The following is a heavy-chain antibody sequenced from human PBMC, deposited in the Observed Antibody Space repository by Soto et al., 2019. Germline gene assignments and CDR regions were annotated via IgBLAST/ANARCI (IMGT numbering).Heavy chain of an antibody. D-gene: IGHD3-22*01. V-gene: IGHV4-31*03. CDR2: IYYSGST. Sequence: QVQLQESGPGLVKPSQTLSLTCTVSGGSISSGGYYWSWIRQHPGKGLEWIGYIYYSGSTYYNPPLKSRVTISVDTSKNQSSLKLSSVTAADTAVYYCARGSYYDSSGYYGPWGQGTLVTVSS. CDR1: GGSISSGGYY. CDR3: ARGSYYDSSGYYGP. J-gene: IGHJ5*02.